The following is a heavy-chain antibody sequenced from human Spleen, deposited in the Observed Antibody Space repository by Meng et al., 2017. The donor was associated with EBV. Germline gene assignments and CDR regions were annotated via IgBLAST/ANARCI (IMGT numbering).Heavy chain of an antibody. D-gene: IGHD3-10*01. CDR1: GGTFSSYA. J-gene: IGHJ4*02. CDR2: FIPMFGAL. V-gene: IGHV1-69*01. Sequence: HVHLVESGAEGKKPGSSVKVSYKTSGGTFSSYAISWVRQAPGQGLEWMGGFIPMFGALNYAQKFQGRVTIIADESTSAHYMELSSLRSEDTAVYYCASESGRGYTPDYWGQGTLVTVSS. CDR3: ASESGRGYTPDY.